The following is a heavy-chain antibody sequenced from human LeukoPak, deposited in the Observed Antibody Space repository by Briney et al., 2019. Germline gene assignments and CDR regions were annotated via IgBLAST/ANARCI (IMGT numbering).Heavy chain of an antibody. V-gene: IGHV3-48*03. Sequence: AGGSLRLSCAASGFTLSSYEMNWVRQPPGKGLEWVSYISSSGSTIYYADSVKGRFIISRDNAKNSLYLQMNSLRAEDTAVYYCARGPMVRGVIISRVSWFDPWGQGTLVTVPS. CDR2: ISSSGSTI. D-gene: IGHD3-10*01. CDR3: ARGPMVRGVIISRVSWFDP. CDR1: GFTLSSYE. J-gene: IGHJ5*02.